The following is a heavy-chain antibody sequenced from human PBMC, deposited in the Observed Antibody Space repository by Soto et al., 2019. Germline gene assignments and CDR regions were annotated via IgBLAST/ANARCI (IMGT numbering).Heavy chain of an antibody. CDR3: ARDGCSGGSCPYDAFDI. D-gene: IGHD2-15*01. CDR1: GFTFSSYA. V-gene: IGHV3-30-3*01. CDR2: ISYDGSNK. Sequence: QVQLVESGGGVVQPGRSLRLSCAASGFTFSSYAMHWVRQAPGKGLEWVAVISYDGSNKYYADSVKGRFTISRDNAKNTLYLQMNILRAEDTAVYYCARDGCSGGSCPYDAFDIWGQGTMVTVSS. J-gene: IGHJ3*02.